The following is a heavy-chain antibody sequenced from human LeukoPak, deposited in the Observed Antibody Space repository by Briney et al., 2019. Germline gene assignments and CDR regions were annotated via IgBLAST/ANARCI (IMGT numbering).Heavy chain of an antibody. Sequence: ASVKVSFKASGYTFISYRISWVGQAPGQGLAGVGWISAYNGNTNYAQKLQGRVTMTTDTSTSTAYMELRSLRSDDTAVYYCAKVVAAINWFDPWGQGTLVTVSS. J-gene: IGHJ5*02. CDR1: GYTFISYR. CDR2: ISAYNGNT. CDR3: AKVVAAINWFDP. D-gene: IGHD2-15*01. V-gene: IGHV1-18*01.